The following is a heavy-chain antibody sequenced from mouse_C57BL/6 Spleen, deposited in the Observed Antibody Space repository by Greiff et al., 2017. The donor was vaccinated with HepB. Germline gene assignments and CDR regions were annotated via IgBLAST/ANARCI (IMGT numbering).Heavy chain of an antibody. Sequence: EVQGVESGPGMVKPSQSLSLTCTVTGYSITSGYDWHWIRHFPGNKLEWMGYISYSGSTNYNPSLKSRISITHDTSKNHFFLKLNSVTTEDTATYYCARGTGTGFAYWGQGTLVTVSA. CDR1: GYSITSGYD. D-gene: IGHD4-1*01. J-gene: IGHJ3*01. V-gene: IGHV3-1*01. CDR2: ISYSGST. CDR3: ARGTGTGFAY.